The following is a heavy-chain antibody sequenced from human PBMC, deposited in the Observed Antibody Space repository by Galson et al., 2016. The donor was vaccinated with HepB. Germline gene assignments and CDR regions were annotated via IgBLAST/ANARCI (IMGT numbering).Heavy chain of an antibody. D-gene: IGHD4-17*01. Sequence: SLRLSCAASGFTFSSYAMHWVRQAPGKGLEWVAVISYDVSYKYYADSVKGRFTISRDNSKNTLYLQMNSLRAEDTAVYYCAREGADGDFHDAFDIWGQGTMLTVSS. CDR3: AREGADGDFHDAFDI. CDR2: ISYDVSYK. V-gene: IGHV3-30-3*01. J-gene: IGHJ3*02. CDR1: GFTFSSYA.